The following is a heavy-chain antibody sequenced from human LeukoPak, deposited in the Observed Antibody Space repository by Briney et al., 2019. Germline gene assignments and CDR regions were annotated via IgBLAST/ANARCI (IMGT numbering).Heavy chain of an antibody. J-gene: IGHJ4*02. D-gene: IGHD1-1*01. CDR3: ATTHYRPY. CDR2: IKSGGTTT. V-gene: IGHV3-11*01. CDR1: GFSFSDYY. Sequence: GGSLRLSCEASGFSFSDYYMSWIRQVPGKGLEWISYIKSGGTTTHYSDSVKGRFTISRDDAKDSLFLQMNSLRAEDTAVYYCATTHYRPYWGQGTLVTVSS.